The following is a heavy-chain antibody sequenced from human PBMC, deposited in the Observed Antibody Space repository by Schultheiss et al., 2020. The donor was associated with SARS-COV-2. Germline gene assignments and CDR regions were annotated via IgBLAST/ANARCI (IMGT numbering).Heavy chain of an antibody. CDR1: GGSISSYY. D-gene: IGHD2-2*01. J-gene: IGHJ4*02. CDR3: ARGAKYCSSTSCYSWFFRYYFDY. Sequence: SETLSLTCTVSGGSISSYYWSWIRQPAGKGLEWIGYIYYSGSTNYNPSLKSRVTISVDTSKNQFSLKLSSVTAADTAVYYCARGAKYCSSTSCYSWFFRYYFDYWGQGTLVTVSS. CDR2: IYYSGST. V-gene: IGHV4-59*12.